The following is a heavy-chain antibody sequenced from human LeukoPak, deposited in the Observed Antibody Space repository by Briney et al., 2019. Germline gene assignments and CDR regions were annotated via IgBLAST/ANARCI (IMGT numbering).Heavy chain of an antibody. J-gene: IGHJ3*02. V-gene: IGHV1-2*06. D-gene: IGHD3-10*01. CDR1: GYTFTGYY. CDR3: SFLAHRSLLALTGAFDI. CDR2: INPNSGGT. Sequence: ASVKVSCKASGYTFTGYYMHWVRQAPGQGLEWMGRINPNSGGTNYAQKFQGRVTMTRDTSISTAYMELSRLRSDDTAVYYCSFLAHRSLLALTGAFDIWGQGTMVTVSS.